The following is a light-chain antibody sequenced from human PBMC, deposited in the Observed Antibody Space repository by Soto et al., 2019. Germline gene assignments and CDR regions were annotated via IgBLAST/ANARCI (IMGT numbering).Light chain of an antibody. Sequence: EIVLTQSPATLSLSPGERATLSCRARQSVSSYLAWYQQKPGQAPRLLIYDASNMATGIPARFSGSGSGTDFTLTISSLEPEDFAVYYCQQRSNWPPLFTFGPGTKVDIK. V-gene: IGKV3-11*01. CDR1: QSVSSY. CDR3: QQRSNWPPLFT. CDR2: DAS. J-gene: IGKJ3*01.